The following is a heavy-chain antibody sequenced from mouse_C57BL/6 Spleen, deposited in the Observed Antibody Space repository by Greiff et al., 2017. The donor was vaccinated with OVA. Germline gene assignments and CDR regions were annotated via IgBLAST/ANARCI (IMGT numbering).Heavy chain of an antibody. Sequence: EVKLVESGEGLVKPGGSLKLSCAASGFTFSSYAMSWVRQTPEKRLEWVAYISSGGDYIYYADTVKGRFTISRDNASNTLYLQMSSLKSEDTAMYYCTREATTVVEGAYWGQGTLVTVSA. J-gene: IGHJ3*01. CDR2: ISSGGDYI. D-gene: IGHD1-1*01. CDR1: GFTFSSYA. V-gene: IGHV5-9-1*02. CDR3: TREATTVVEGAY.